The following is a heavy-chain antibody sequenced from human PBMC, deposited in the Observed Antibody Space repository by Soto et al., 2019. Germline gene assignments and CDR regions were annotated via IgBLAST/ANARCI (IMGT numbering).Heavy chain of an antibody. D-gene: IGHD5-12*01. CDR2: IYYSGSA. CDR1: GGSISSSDYY. CDR3: AASCVGCRGFNYYGMDV. Sequence: PSETLSLTCTVSGGSISSSDYYWGWIRQPPGKGLEWIGNIYYSGSASYNPSLKSRVTISVDTSKNQFSLKLSSVTAADTAVYYCAASCVGCRGFNYYGMDVWGQGTTVTVSS. J-gene: IGHJ6*02. V-gene: IGHV4-39*07.